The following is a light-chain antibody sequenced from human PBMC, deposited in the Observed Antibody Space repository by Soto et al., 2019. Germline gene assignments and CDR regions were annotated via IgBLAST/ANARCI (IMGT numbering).Light chain of an antibody. CDR2: AAS. V-gene: IGKV1-27*01. Sequence: DIQMTQSPSSLSASVGDRVTITCRASQGISNYLAWYQQKPGKVPQLLIYAASTLQSGVPPRFSGSGSGTDFTLTISSPQPEDVETYYCQKYKSSPRTFGQGTKVEIK. CDR1: QGISNY. CDR3: QKYKSSPRT. J-gene: IGKJ1*01.